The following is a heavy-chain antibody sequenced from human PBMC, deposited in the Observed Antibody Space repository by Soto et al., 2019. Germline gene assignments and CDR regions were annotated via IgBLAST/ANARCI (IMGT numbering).Heavy chain of an antibody. CDR2: ISYDGSNK. J-gene: IGHJ6*02. D-gene: IGHD4-4*01. Sequence: QVQLVESGGGVVQPGRSLRLSCAASGFTFSSYAMHWVRQAPGKGPEWVAVISYDGSNKYYADSVKGRFTISRDNSKNTLYLQMNSLRAEDTAVYYCARDHDYRYYYYGMDVWGQGTTVTVSS. CDR3: ARDHDYRYYYYGMDV. CDR1: GFTFSSYA. V-gene: IGHV3-30-3*01.